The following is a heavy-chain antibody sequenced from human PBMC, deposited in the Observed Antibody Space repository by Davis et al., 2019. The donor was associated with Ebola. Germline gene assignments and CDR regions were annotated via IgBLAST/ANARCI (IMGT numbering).Heavy chain of an antibody. CDR1: GFTFSSYS. V-gene: IGHV3-21*01. D-gene: IGHD3-22*01. CDR3: ARGEYDSSGYYYGRIFFYYYYMDV. Sequence: GESLKISCAASGFTFSSYSMNWVRQAPGKGLEWVSSISSSSSYIYYADSVKGRFTISRDNAKNSLYLQMNSLRAEDTAVYYCARGEYDSSGYYYGRIFFYYYYMDVWGKGTTVTVSS. CDR2: ISSSSSYI. J-gene: IGHJ6*03.